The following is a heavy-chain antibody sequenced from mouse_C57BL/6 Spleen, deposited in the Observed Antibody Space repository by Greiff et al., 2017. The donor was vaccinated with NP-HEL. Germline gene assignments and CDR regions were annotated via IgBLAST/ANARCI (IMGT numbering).Heavy chain of an antibody. CDR1: GYTFTSYW. CDR2: IDPSDSYT. J-gene: IGHJ2*01. D-gene: IGHD2-4*01. Sequence: QVQLQQPGAELVRPGTSVKLSCKASGYTFTSYWMHWVKQRPGQGLEWIGVIDPSDSYTNYNQKFKGKATLTVDTSSSTAYMQLSSLTSEDAEVYYCARSGDYDEVDYWGQGTTLTVSS. V-gene: IGHV1-59*01. CDR3: ARSGDYDEVDY.